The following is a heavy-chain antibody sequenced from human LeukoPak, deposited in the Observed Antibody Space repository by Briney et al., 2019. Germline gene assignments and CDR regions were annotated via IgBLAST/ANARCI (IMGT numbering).Heavy chain of an antibody. Sequence: NPSETLSLTCTVSGGSISSYYWSRIRQPPGKGLEWIGYIYYSGSTNYNPSLKSRVTISVDTSKNQFSLKLSSVTAADTAVYYCARDRVDIVARGPYYYGMDVWGQGTTVTVSS. CDR3: ARDRVDIVARGPYYYGMDV. D-gene: IGHD5-12*01. V-gene: IGHV4-59*01. J-gene: IGHJ6*02. CDR2: IYYSGST. CDR1: GGSISSYY.